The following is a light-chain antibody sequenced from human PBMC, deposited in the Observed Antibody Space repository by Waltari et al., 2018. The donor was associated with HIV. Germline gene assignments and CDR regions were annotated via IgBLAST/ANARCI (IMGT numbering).Light chain of an antibody. J-gene: IGLJ3*02. CDR2: KDS. V-gene: IGLV3-25*03. Sequence: SYDLTQPPSVSVSPGQTARITCSGDALPKQYAYWYQQRPGQAPVLVMYKDSERPSGIPGRFSGSSSGTTVTLTISGVQAEDEADYYCQSTDSSGSPPWVFGGGTKLTVL. CDR1: ALPKQY. CDR3: QSTDSSGSPPWV.